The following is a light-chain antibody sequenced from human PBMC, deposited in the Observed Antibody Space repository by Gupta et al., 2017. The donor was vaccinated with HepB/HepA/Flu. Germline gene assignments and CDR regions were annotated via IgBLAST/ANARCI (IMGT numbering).Light chain of an antibody. CDR3: QQSYSAPYS. CDR2: AAS. V-gene: IGKV1-39*01. J-gene: IGKJ2*03. CDR1: QSITNY. Sequence: DIQMTQSPSSLSASVRDRVTISCRASQSITNYLNWYQQRPGKAPNLLIYAASYLQSGVPSRFSGSGSATDFTLTISSLQPEDFATYYCQQSYSAPYSFGQGTRLQIK.